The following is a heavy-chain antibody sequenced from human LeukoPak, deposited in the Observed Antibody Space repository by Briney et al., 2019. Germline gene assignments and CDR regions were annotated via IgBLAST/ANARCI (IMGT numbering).Heavy chain of an antibody. V-gene: IGHV3-48*04. CDR3: AELGITMIGGV. J-gene: IGHJ6*04. CDR2: ISSSGSTI. D-gene: IGHD3-10*02. Sequence: GGTLRLSCAASGFTFSSYGMSWVRQAPGKGLEWVSYISSSGSTIYHADSVKGRFTISRDNAKNSLYLQMNSLRAEDTAVYYCAELGITMIGGVWGKGTTVTVSS. CDR1: GFTFSSYG.